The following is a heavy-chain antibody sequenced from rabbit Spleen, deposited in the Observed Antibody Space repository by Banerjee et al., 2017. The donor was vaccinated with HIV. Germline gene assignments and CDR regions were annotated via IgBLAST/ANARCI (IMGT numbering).Heavy chain of an antibody. V-gene: IGHV1S45*01. J-gene: IGHJ2*01. CDR2: MVPGDGDT. CDR3: ARGRGDGNKGYLDALGP. Sequence: QEQLEESGGGLVQPEGSLTLTCTASGFSFTINYWICWVRQAPEKGLEWVGCMVPGDGDTFYANWAKGRFTISKTSSTTVTLHMTSLTGADTATYFCARGRGDGNKGYLDALGPWGPGTLVTVS. CDR1: GFSFTINYW. D-gene: IGHD1-1*01.